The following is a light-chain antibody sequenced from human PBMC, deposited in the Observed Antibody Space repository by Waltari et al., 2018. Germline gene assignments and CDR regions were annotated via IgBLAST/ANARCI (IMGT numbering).Light chain of an antibody. CDR2: KAS. CDR1: QSVKNT. CDR3: QEYDSLPVT. Sequence: DIQMTQSPSSLSASVGDRVTLTCRASQSVKNTLAWYQQAPGKAPKVLIHKASRLESGAPSRFSGSGYGTEFTLTISSLQPDDFATYYCQEYDSLPVTFGGGTKVEI. V-gene: IGKV1-5*03. J-gene: IGKJ4*01.